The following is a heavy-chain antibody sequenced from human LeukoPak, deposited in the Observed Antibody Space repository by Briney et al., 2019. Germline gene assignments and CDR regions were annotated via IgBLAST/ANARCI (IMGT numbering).Heavy chain of an antibody. V-gene: IGHV1-69*05. CDR3: ASQLYSSSSALVYYYYYMDV. CDR2: IIPIFGTA. Sequence: SVKVSCKASGGTFSSYAISWVRQAPGQGLEWMGGIIPIFGTANYAQKFRGRVTITTDESTSTAYMELSSLRSEDTAVYYCASQLYSSSSALVYYYYYMDVWGKGTTVTVSS. D-gene: IGHD6-6*01. CDR1: GGTFSSYA. J-gene: IGHJ6*03.